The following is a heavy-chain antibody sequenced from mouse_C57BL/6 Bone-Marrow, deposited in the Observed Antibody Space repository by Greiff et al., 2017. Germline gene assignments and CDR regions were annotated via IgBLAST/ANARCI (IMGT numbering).Heavy chain of an antibody. D-gene: IGHD1-1*01. CDR1: GYTFTDYN. J-gene: IGHJ1*03. CDR3: ARSRYYYGSSWYFDV. CDR2: INPNNGGT. V-gene: IGHV1-22*01. Sequence: EVQLQQSGPELVKPGASVKMSCKASGYTFTDYNMHWVKQSHGKSLEWIGYINPNNGGTSYNQKFKGKATLTVNKSSSTAYMALRSLTSEDSAVYYCARSRYYYGSSWYFDVWGTGTTVTVSS.